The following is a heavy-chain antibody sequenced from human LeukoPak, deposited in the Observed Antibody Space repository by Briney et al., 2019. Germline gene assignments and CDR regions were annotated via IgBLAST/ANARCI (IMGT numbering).Heavy chain of an antibody. D-gene: IGHD6-19*01. Sequence: GGSLRLSCAASGFTFSSYSMNWVRQAPGKGLEWVSSIRSSSSYIYYADSVKGRFTISRDNAKNSLYLQMNSLRAEDTAVYYCARDGIAVAGGIRGAYYYYMDVWGKGTTVTVSS. CDR3: ARDGIAVAGGIRGAYYYYMDV. J-gene: IGHJ6*03. CDR1: GFTFSSYS. CDR2: IRSSSSYI. V-gene: IGHV3-21*01.